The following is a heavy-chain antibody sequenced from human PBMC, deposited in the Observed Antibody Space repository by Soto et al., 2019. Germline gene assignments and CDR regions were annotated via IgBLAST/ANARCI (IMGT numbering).Heavy chain of an antibody. CDR1: GFTFSSYA. CDR2: ISYDGSNK. D-gene: IGHD6-19*01. CDR3: ARGWRIVVAGRFDD. Sequence: PGGSLRLSCAASGFTFSSYAMHWVRQAPGKGLEWVAVISYDGSNKYYADSVKGLFTISRDNSKNTLYLQMMSVTAEDTAVYYCARGWRIVVAGRFDDWGQGTPVTVSS. J-gene: IGHJ4*01. V-gene: IGHV3-30-3*01.